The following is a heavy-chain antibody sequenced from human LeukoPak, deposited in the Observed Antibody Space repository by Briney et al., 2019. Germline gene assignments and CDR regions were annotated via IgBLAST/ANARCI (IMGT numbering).Heavy chain of an antibody. J-gene: IGHJ4*02. CDR1: GFTFSESW. Sequence: GGSLRLSCVTSGFTFSESWMSWFRQAPGKGLEWIGFISGGTTEYAASVKGRFTISRDDSTSIAYLQMNSLTTEDTAVYYCSRGSGWLSVYWGQGTLVTVSS. V-gene: IGHV3-49*03. CDR2: ISGGTT. CDR3: SRGSGWLSVY. D-gene: IGHD6-19*01.